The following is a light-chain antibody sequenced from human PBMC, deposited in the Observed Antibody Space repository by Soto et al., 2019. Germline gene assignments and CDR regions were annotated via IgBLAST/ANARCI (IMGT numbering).Light chain of an antibody. J-gene: IGKJ1*01. CDR1: QYINTR. CDR2: QTS. V-gene: IGKV3-11*01. CDR3: HQRQSWPRT. Sequence: ELVWTQSPATLSSFPGDRVTLSCRASQYINTRLAWYQNRPGQAPRLLIYQTSLRAAGIPARFSAIGSGTDFNLTIREVQTEECALYEGHQRQSWPRTVGPWTQVEIK.